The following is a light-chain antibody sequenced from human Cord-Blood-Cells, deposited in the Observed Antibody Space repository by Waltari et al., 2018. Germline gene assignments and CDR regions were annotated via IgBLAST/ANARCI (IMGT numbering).Light chain of an antibody. J-gene: IGLJ3*02. V-gene: IGLV2-23*02. CDR2: EVI. CDR3: CSYAGSSTLV. CDR1: SSYVGSYNL. Sequence: QSALTQPASVSGAPGQSITISCTGTSSYVGSYNLVSWYQQHLGKAPKLMFYEVIKRPSGVSNRFSGSKSCNTASLTISGLQAEDEADYYCCSYAGSSTLVFGGGTKLTVL.